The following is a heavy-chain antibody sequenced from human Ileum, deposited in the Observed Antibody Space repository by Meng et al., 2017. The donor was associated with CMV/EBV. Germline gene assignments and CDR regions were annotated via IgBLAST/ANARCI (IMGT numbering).Heavy chain of an antibody. CDR1: GFTVSSFA. Sequence: LSCAASGFTVSSFAMSWVRQAPGKGLEWLSSFSGTGDRTYYADSVKGRFTISRDNSKNTLYLQMNSLTAEDTAVYYCGKGSGGRDHWGQGTLVTVSS. D-gene: IGHD3-16*01. CDR2: FSGTGDRT. CDR3: GKGSGGRDH. V-gene: IGHV3-23*01. J-gene: IGHJ5*02.